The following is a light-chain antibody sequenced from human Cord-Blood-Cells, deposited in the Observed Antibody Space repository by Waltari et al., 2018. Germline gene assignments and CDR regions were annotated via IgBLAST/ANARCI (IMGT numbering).Light chain of an antibody. Sequence: DIVMIQSPDSLAVSLGGRATINYKSSQSVLYSSNNKNYLAWYQQKPGQPPKLLIYWASTRESGVPDRFSGSGSGTDFTLTISSLQAEDVAVYYCQQYYSTPWTFGQGTKVEIK. J-gene: IGKJ1*01. CDR1: QSVLYSSNNKNY. CDR3: QQYYSTPWT. V-gene: IGKV4-1*01. CDR2: WAS.